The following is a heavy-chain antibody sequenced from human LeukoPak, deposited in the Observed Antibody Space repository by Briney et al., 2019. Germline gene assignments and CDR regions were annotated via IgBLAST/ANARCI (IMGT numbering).Heavy chain of an antibody. CDR2: IYYSGST. V-gene: IGHV4-61*08. D-gene: IGHD3-16*01. J-gene: IGHJ4*02. Sequence: SQTLSLTCAVSGGSISSGGYYWSWIRQPPGKGLEWIGYIYYSGSTNYNPSLKSRVTISVDTSKNQFSLRLSSVTAADTAVYYCARLGGRTFEVDYWGQGTLVTVSS. CDR1: GGSISSGGYY. CDR3: ARLGGRTFEVDY.